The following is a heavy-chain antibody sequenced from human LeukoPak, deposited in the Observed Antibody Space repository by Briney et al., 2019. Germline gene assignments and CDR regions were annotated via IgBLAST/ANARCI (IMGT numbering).Heavy chain of an antibody. D-gene: IGHD3-10*01. CDR3: ARHLITIVRGLPPHAFDF. J-gene: IGHJ3*01. CDR2: ISSSGSTI. Sequence: PGGSLRLSCAASGFTFSSYEMNWVRQAPGKGLEWVSYISSSGSTIYYADSVKGRFTISRDNAKNSLYLQMNSLRAEDAAVYYCARHLITIVRGLPPHAFDFWGQGTMVTVSS. CDR1: GFTFSSYE. V-gene: IGHV3-48*03.